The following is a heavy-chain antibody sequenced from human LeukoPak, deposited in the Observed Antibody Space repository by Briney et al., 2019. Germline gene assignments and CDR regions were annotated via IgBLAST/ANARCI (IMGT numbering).Heavy chain of an antibody. D-gene: IGHD3-16*01. CDR2: IYYSGST. J-gene: IGHJ4*02. CDR1: GGSISSSSYY. CDR3: ARDWFMGEGPRGFDY. Sequence: PSETLSLTCTVSGGSISSSSYYWGWIRQPPGKGLEWIGSIYYSGSTYYNPSLKSRVTISVDTSKNQFSLKLSSVTAADTAVYYCARDWFMGEGPRGFDYWGQGTLVTVSS. V-gene: IGHV4-39*07.